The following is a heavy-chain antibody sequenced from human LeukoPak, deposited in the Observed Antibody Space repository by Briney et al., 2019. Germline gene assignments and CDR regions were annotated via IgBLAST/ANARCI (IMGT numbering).Heavy chain of an antibody. CDR2: INHSGST. CDR3: ARLAERSGSGSYYRKIKNWFDP. J-gene: IGHJ5*02. Sequence: PSETLSLTCTVSGGSISSYYWSWLRQPPGKGLEWIGEINHSGSTNYNPSLKSRVTISVDTSKNQFSLKLSSVTAADTAVYYCARLAERSGSGSYYRKIKNWFDPWGQGTLVTVSS. CDR1: GGSISSYY. V-gene: IGHV4-34*01. D-gene: IGHD3-10*01.